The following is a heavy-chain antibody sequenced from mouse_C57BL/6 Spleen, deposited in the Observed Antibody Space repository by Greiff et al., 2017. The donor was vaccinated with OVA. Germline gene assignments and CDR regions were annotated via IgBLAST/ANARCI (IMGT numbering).Heavy chain of an antibody. Sequence: VQGVESGPGLVQPSQSLSITCTVSGFSLTSYGVHWVRQPPGKGLEWLGVIWSGGSTDYNAAFISRLSISKDNSKSQVFFKMNSLQADDTAIYYCALGTVVAPYAMDYWGQGTSVTVSS. D-gene: IGHD1-1*01. CDR3: ALGTVVAPYAMDY. V-gene: IGHV2-4*01. CDR1: GFSLTSYG. J-gene: IGHJ4*01. CDR2: IWSGGST.